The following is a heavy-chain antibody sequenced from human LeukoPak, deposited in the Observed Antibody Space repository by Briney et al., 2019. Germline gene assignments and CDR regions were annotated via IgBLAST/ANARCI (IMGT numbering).Heavy chain of an antibody. CDR1: GFTFDDYA. J-gene: IGHJ4*02. CDR3: ATTSRG. Sequence: PGGSPRLSCAASGFTFDDYAMHWVRQAPGKGLEWVSGISWNSGSIGYADSVKGRFTISRDNAKNSLYLQMNSLRAEDTALYYCATTSRGWGQGTLVTVSS. CDR2: ISWNSGSI. V-gene: IGHV3-9*01.